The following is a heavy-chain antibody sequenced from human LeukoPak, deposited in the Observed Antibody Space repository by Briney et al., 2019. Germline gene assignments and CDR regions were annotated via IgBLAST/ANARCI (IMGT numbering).Heavy chain of an antibody. J-gene: IGHJ3*02. CDR2: ISSSSSYI. CDR3: ARDGGSEGSENDAFDI. V-gene: IGHV3-21*01. Sequence: GGSLRLSCAASGFTFSSYSMNWVRQAPGKGLEWVSSISSSSSYIYYADSVKGRFTISRDNAKNSLYLQMNSLRAEDTAVYYCARDGGSEGSENDAFDIWGQGTMVTVSS. CDR1: GFTFSSYS. D-gene: IGHD2-15*01.